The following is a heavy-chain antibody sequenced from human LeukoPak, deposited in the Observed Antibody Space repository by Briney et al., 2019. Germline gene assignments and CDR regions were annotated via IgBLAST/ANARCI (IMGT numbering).Heavy chain of an antibody. Sequence: PGGSLRLSCAASGFTLSSYWMSWVRQAPGTGLEWVANIKEDGSEKYYVESVKGRFTISRDNAKNSLYLQMNSLRAEDTAVYYCARGYSSGGCLDYWGQGTLVTVSS. CDR3: ARGYSSGGCLDY. J-gene: IGHJ4*02. D-gene: IGHD3-10*01. CDR1: GFTLSSYW. V-gene: IGHV3-7*01. CDR2: IKEDGSEK.